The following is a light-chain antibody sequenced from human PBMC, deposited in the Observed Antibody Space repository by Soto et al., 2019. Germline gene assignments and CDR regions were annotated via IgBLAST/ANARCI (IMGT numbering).Light chain of an antibody. Sequence: DIQMTQSPSTLSGSVGDRVTITCRASQTISSCLAWYQQKPGKAPKLLIYQASTLKSGVPSRFSGSGSRLVFIITISRVTPDDFATYYCQHYNIYSEAFGQGTNVKRK. CDR3: QHYNIYSEA. V-gene: IGKV1-5*03. J-gene: IGKJ1*01. CDR1: QTISSC. CDR2: QAS.